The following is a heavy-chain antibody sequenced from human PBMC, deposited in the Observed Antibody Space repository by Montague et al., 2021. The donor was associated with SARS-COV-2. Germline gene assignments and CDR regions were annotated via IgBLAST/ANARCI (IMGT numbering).Heavy chain of an antibody. J-gene: IGHJ3*02. V-gene: IGHV4-59*01. CDR1: GGSISSYY. D-gene: IGHD5-18*01. CDR2: IYYSGST. Sequence: SETLSLTCTVSGGSISSYYWSWIRQPPGKGLGWIGYIYYSGSTNYNPSLKSRVTISLDTSKNQFSLKLNSVTAADTAVYYCARGSYGPDALDIWGQGTMVTVSS. CDR3: ARGSYGPDALDI.